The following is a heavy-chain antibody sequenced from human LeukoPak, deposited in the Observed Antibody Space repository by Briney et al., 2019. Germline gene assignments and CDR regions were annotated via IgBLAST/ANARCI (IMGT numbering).Heavy chain of an antibody. CDR2: IYSGGST. Sequence: GGSLRLSCAASGFTVSSYYMTWVRQAPGKGLEWVSVIYSGGSTYYADSVKGRVAISRDNSENTVFLQMNSVRAEDTAVYYCARSYSNHLFGMDVWGQGTTVTVSS. J-gene: IGHJ6*02. CDR3: ARSYSNHLFGMDV. V-gene: IGHV3-66*01. D-gene: IGHD4-11*01. CDR1: GFTVSSYY.